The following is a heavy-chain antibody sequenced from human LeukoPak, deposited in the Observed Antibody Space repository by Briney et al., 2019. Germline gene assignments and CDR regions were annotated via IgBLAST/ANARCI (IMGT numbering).Heavy chain of an antibody. Sequence: ASVKVSCKASGYTFTTYAMNWVRQAPGQGLEWMGCVNPNSGDTNYAQRFQGSVTMTRDTSISTVYMELSRLRSDDTAVYYCARASGSYWWFDSWGQGTLVTVSS. CDR1: GYTFTTYA. CDR2: VNPNSGDT. D-gene: IGHD1-26*01. J-gene: IGHJ5*01. V-gene: IGHV1-2*02. CDR3: ARASGSYWWFDS.